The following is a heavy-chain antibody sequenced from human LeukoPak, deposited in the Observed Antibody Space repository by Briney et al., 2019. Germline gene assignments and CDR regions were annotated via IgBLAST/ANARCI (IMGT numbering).Heavy chain of an antibody. J-gene: IGHJ6*02. CDR1: EFTFSDYF. Sequence: PGGSLRLSCTGSEFTFSDYFMDWVRQAPGKGLEWIGRMRNKVNRYTAEYAASVKGRFAISRDDSQNSLYLEMSNLRTEDTAVYYCGRESGFYYYGLDVWGQGTTVVVSS. CDR3: GRESGFYYYGLDV. D-gene: IGHD2-15*01. CDR2: MRNKVNRYTA. V-gene: IGHV3-72*01.